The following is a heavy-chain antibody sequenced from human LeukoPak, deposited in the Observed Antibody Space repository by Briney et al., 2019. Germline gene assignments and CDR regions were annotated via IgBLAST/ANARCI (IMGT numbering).Heavy chain of an antibody. V-gene: IGHV3-15*01. CDR1: GFSIENDW. J-gene: IGHJ4*02. CDR3: TLIQGWGAGSYFLDY. D-gene: IGHD3-10*01. Sequence: PGGSLRLPCAASGFSIENDWMSWVRQAPGKGLEWVGRVKSYNAGGTTHYAAPVRGRFIISRDDSKNMLYLQMDSLKTEDTAVYYCTLIQGWGAGSYFLDYWGQGALVTVSS. CDR2: VKSYNAGGTT.